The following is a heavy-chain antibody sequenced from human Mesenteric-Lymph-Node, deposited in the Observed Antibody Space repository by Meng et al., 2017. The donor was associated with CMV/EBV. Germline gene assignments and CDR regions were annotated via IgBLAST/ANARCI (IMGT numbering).Heavy chain of an antibody. D-gene: IGHD3-10*01. CDR1: GITFSNYA. CDR2: ISGSGGST. J-gene: IGHJ4*02. Sequence: SGITFSNYAMSWVRLAPEKGLEWVSAISGSGGSTFYTDSVKGRFTISRDNSKNMLYLQMNSLRGEDTAIYYCAKAQGSGIYYNHYDYWGLGTLVTVSS. CDR3: AKAQGSGIYYNHYDY. V-gene: IGHV3-23*01.